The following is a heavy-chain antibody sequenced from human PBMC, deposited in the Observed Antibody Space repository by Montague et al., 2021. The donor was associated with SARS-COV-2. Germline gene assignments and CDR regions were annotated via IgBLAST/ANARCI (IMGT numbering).Heavy chain of an antibody. CDR1: GXSISTYY. CDR2: IYYSGST. V-gene: IGHV4-59*12. J-gene: IGHJ2*01. Sequence: SETLSLTCTVAGXSISTYYWSRIRQPPGKGLEWIGYIYYSGSTNYSPSLKSRVTISVDTSKNQFSLKLSSVTAADTAVYYCARDGYNAHQNYWYFDLWGRGTLVTVSS. D-gene: IGHD5-24*01. CDR3: ARDGYNAHQNYWYFDL.